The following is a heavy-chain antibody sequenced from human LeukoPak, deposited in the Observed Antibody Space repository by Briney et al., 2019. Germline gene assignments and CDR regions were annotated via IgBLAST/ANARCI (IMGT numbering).Heavy chain of an antibody. CDR3: ARQVAGIGLYYFDY. Sequence: SETLSLTCTVSGDSIRSSAYYWGWIRQPPGKGLQWIGSIYFSGNTDYNPSLKSRVTISIDTSKNQFSLKLTSVTAADTAVYYCARQVAGIGLYYFDYWGQGTLVTVSS. J-gene: IGHJ4*02. CDR2: IYFSGNT. CDR1: GDSIRSSAYY. D-gene: IGHD6-19*01. V-gene: IGHV4-39*01.